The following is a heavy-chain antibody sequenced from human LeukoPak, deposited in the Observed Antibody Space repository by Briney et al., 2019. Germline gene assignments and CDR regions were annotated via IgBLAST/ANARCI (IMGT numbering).Heavy chain of an antibody. CDR3: ARQVAGIGLYYFDY. Sequence: SETLSLTCTVSGDSIRSSAYYWGWIRQPPGKGLQWIGSIYFSGNTDYNPSLKSRVTISIDTSKNQFSLKLTSVTAADTAVYYCARQVAGIGLYYFDYWGQGTLVTVSS. J-gene: IGHJ4*02. CDR2: IYFSGNT. CDR1: GDSIRSSAYY. D-gene: IGHD6-19*01. V-gene: IGHV4-39*01.